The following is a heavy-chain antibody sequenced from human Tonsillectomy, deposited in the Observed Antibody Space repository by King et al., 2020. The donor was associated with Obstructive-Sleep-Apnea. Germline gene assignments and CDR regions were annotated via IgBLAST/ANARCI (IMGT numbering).Heavy chain of an antibody. J-gene: IGHJ4*02. Sequence: DVQLVESGAEVIKPGESLKISCKGSGYSFTSYWIGWVRQMPGKGLEWMGIIYPGDSDTRYSPSFQGQVTISADKSISTAYLQWRSLKASDTAMYYCATSKGYCTSTSCYAPFDYWGQGTLVTVSS. V-gene: IGHV5-51*01. CDR2: IYPGDSDT. CDR3: ATSKGYCTSTSCYAPFDY. D-gene: IGHD2-2*01. CDR1: GYSFTSYW.